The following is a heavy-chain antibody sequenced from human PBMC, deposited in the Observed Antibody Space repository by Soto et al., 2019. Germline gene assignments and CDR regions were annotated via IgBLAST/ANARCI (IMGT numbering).Heavy chain of an antibody. D-gene: IGHD5-18*01. CDR1: GFTLSDYY. CDR3: AREDVDTTMVYFDY. V-gene: IGHV3-11*06. Sequence: QVQLVESGGGLVKPGGSLRLSCAASGFTLSDYYMSWIRQAPGKGLEWVSDISSSSTYTNYADSVKGRFTISRDNAKKSLYLQMNRLRAEDTAVYYCAREDVDTTMVYFDYWGQGTLVTVSS. CDR2: ISSSSTYT. J-gene: IGHJ4*02.